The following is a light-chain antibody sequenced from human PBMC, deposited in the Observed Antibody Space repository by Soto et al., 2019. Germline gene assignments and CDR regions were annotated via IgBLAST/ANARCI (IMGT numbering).Light chain of an antibody. Sequence: EIVLTQSPATLSLSPGERATLSCRASQSVSSYLAWYQQKPGQAPRLLIYDASNRATGIPARFSGSGSGTDFTLTISCLEPVDFAVYYCQQRSNWLTWTFGQGTKVEIK. CDR1: QSVSSY. J-gene: IGKJ1*01. V-gene: IGKV3-11*01. CDR3: QQRSNWLTWT. CDR2: DAS.